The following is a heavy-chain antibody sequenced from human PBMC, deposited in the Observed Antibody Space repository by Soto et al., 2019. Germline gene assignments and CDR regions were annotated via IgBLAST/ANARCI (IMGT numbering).Heavy chain of an antibody. J-gene: IGHJ5*02. CDR3: ARDLHFRKVVVAATEIWFDP. V-gene: IGHV3-21*01. Sequence: GGSLRLSCAASGFTFSSYSMNWVRQAPGKGLEWVSSISSSSSYIYYADSVKGRFTISRDNAKNSLYLQMNSLRAEDTAVYYCARDLHFRKVVVAATEIWFDPWGQGTLVTVSS. CDR1: GFTFSSYS. D-gene: IGHD2-15*01. CDR2: ISSSSSYI.